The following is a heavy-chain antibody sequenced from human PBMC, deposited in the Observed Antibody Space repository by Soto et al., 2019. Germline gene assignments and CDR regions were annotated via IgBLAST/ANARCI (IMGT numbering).Heavy chain of an antibody. CDR1: GFTFGDAA. V-gene: IGHV3-73*01. CDR3: TRHLASGSGDSDHTFDY. Sequence: GVLRLSCAASGFTFGDAAIHWVRQASGKGLEWIGRIRSKANNYATTYAASVKGRITIFRDDSKSTAYLQMNSLKTEDTDVYYCTRHLASGSGDSDHTFDYWGQGSLVTVSS. CDR2: IRSKANNYAT. D-gene: IGHD2-21*02. J-gene: IGHJ4*02.